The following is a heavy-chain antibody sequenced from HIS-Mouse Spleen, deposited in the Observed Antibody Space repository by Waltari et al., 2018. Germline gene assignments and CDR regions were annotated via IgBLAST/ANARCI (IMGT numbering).Heavy chain of an antibody. D-gene: IGHD4-17*01. CDR2: SNPNSGGT. V-gene: IGHV1-2*02. CDR3: ARQRTRDYVAFDI. J-gene: IGHJ3*02. CDR1: GYTFTGYY. Sequence: QVQLVQSGAEVKKPGASVKVSCKASGYTFTGYYMHWVRQAPGQGLEWMGGSNPNSGGTNYAQKFQGRVTMTRDTSISTAYMELSRLRSDDTAVYYCARQRTRDYVAFDIWGQGTMVTVSS.